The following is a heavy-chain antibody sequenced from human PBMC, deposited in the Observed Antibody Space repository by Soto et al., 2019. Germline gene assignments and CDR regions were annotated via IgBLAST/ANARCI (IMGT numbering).Heavy chain of an antibody. Sequence: EVQLVESGGGLVQPGGSLRLSCAASGFTFSSYWMHWVRQAPGKGLVWVLRINSDGGAASYADSVKGRFTIARDNAKNSLYQQMNSLRAEDTAVYYCARGGYCSGGVCYSGGDWFDPWGQGTLVTVSS. V-gene: IGHV3-74*01. D-gene: IGHD2-15*01. CDR2: INSDGGAA. CDR3: ARGGYCSGGVCYSGGDWFDP. CDR1: GFTFSSYW. J-gene: IGHJ5*02.